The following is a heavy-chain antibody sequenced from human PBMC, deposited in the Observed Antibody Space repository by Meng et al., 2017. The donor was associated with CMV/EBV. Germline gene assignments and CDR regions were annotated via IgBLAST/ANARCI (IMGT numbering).Heavy chain of an antibody. Sequence: GQLQESGPGLVKPSQTLSLTCTVSGGSISSGSYYWSWIRQPAGKGLEWIGRIYTSGSTNYNPSLKSRVTISVDTSKNQFSLKLSSVTAADTAVYYCTREVVVITPYNWFDPWGQGTLVTVSS. CDR3: TREVVVITPYNWFDP. D-gene: IGHD3-22*01. V-gene: IGHV4-61*02. CDR1: GGSISSGSYY. J-gene: IGHJ5*02. CDR2: IYTSGST.